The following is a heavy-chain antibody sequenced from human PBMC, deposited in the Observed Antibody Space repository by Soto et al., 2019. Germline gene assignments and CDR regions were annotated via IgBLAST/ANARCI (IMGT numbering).Heavy chain of an antibody. D-gene: IGHD2-15*01. J-gene: IGHJ4*01. CDR1: GFTFNTYA. CDR3: ASEFCTGGSCYSRIFDY. CDR2: ISSGSDYI. V-gene: IGHV3-21*04. Sequence: PGGSLRLSCAASGFTFNTYAMHWVRQSPGKGLEWVAFISSGSDYIYYADSVKGRFTISRDNAESSMFLHMNSLTDDDTALYYCASEFCTGGSCYSRIFDYWGHGALVTVSS.